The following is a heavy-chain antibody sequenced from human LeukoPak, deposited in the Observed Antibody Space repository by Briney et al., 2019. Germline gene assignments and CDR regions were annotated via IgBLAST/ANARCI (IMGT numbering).Heavy chain of an antibody. J-gene: IGHJ5*02. V-gene: IGHV3-9*01. CDR3: AKAHYDSSGYQDWFEP. D-gene: IGHD3-22*01. CDR2: ISWNSGSI. CDR1: GFTFDDYA. Sequence: PGGSLRLSCAASGFTFDDYAMHWVRQAPGKGLEWVSGISWNSGSIGYADSVKGRFTISRDNAKNSLYLQMNSLRAEDTALYYCAKAHYDSSGYQDWFEPWGQGTLVTVSS.